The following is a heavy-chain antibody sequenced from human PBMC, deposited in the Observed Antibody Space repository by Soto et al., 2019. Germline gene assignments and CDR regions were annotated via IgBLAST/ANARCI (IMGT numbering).Heavy chain of an antibody. CDR1: GGTFSSYA. Sequence: QVQLVQSGAEVKKPGSSVKVSCKASGGTFSSYAISWVRQAPGQGLEWMGGIIPHFGTANYAQKFQDRVTIPADESTSTAYMELSSLRSEDTAVYYCARGTPESAPPDWYFDLWGRGTLVTVSS. V-gene: IGHV1-69*01. J-gene: IGHJ2*01. CDR3: ARGTPESAPPDWYFDL. CDR2: IIPHFGTA.